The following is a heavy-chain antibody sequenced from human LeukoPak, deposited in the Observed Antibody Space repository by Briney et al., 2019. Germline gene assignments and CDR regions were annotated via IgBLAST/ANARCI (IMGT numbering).Heavy chain of an antibody. CDR1: GFTFSSYS. D-gene: IGHD3-16*02. Sequence: GVSLRLSCAASGFTFSSYSMNWVRQAPGKGLEWVSSISSSSSYIYYADSVKGRFTISRDNAKNSLYLQMNSLRAEDTAVYYCARDRPSQLSGIYDYVWGSYRYYFDYWGQGTLVTVFS. V-gene: IGHV3-21*01. CDR3: ARDRPSQLSGIYDYVWGSYRYYFDY. J-gene: IGHJ4*02. CDR2: ISSSSSYI.